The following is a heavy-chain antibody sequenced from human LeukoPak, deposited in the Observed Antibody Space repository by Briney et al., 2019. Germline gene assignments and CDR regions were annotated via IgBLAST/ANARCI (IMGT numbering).Heavy chain of an antibody. CDR3: SRDSHGDDVYDY. Sequence: GGSLRLPCTVSGFTFEDFAMTWVRQAPGKGLEWVGFIRRRAYGGTPDYAASVKGRFTISIDDSKNIAFLQMNSLKTEDTAIYFCSRDSHGDDVYDYWGQGTLVTVSS. CDR1: GFTFEDFA. D-gene: IGHD1-1*01. V-gene: IGHV3-49*04. CDR2: IRRRAYGGTP. J-gene: IGHJ4*02.